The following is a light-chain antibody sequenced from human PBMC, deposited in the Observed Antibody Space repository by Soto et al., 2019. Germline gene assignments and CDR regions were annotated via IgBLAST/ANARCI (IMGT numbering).Light chain of an antibody. CDR3: QEYGGSPLYA. CDR2: APS. J-gene: IGKJ2*01. CDR1: QSVSRTY. Sequence: EIVLTQSPGTLSLSPGERATLSCRASQSVSRTYFAWYQQKPGQAPRLLIFAPSNRATCIPDRFSGSGSETDFTLTISRLWPEDFAVYYCQEYGGSPLYAFGQGTKLEIK. V-gene: IGKV3-20*01.